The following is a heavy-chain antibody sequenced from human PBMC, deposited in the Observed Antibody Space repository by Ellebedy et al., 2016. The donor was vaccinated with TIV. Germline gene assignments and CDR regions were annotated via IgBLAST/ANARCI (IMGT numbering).Heavy chain of an antibody. CDR1: GGSISSSSYY. CDR2: IYYSGST. V-gene: IGHV4-39*01. D-gene: IGHD4-17*01. Sequence: SETLSLTXTVSGGSISSSSYYWGWIRQPPGKGLEWIGSIYYSGSTYYNPSLKSRVTISVDTSKNQFSLKLSSVTAADTAVYYCARLGGDKLSYYYYGMDVWGQGTTVTVSS. CDR3: ARLGGDKLSYYYYGMDV. J-gene: IGHJ6*02.